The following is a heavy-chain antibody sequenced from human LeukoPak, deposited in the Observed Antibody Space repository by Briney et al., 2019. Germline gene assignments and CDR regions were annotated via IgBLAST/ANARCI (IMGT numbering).Heavy chain of an antibody. CDR3: ARSSNHYCDS. V-gene: IGHV3-66*02. CDR2: IYSGGST. CDR1: GFTVSSNY. J-gene: IGHJ4*02. Sequence: GGSLRLSCAASGFTVSSNYMSSVRQAPGKGLEWVSVIYSGGSTYYADSVKGRFTISRDNSKNTLYLQMNSLRAEDTAVYYWARSSNHYCDSWGQGTLVTVS.